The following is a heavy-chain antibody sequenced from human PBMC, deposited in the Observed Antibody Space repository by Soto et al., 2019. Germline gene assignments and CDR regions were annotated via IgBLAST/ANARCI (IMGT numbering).Heavy chain of an antibody. Sequence: EVQLVESGGGLVKPGGSLRLSCSASGFTFSDYSFKWVRQAPGKGLQWVSSISSTSAYIFYADSLKGRFTISRDNAKNSLYLQMNSLRAEDTAVYYGARVAVGNTYLFDYWGQGTLVTVSS. CDR3: ARVAVGNTYLFDY. CDR1: GFTFSDYS. V-gene: IGHV3-21*01. D-gene: IGHD1-26*01. CDR2: ISSTSAYI. J-gene: IGHJ4*02.